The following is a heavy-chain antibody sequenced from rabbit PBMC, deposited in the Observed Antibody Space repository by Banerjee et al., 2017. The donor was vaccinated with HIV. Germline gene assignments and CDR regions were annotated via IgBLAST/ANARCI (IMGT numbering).Heavy chain of an antibody. CDR2: IYAGSSGST. J-gene: IGHJ4*01. D-gene: IGHD7-1*01. Sequence: QSLEESGGDLVKPGASLTLTCTASGFSFSTNYYMYWVRQAPGKGLEWIACIYAGSSGSTWYASWAKGRFTISKTSSTTVTLQMTSLTAADTATYFCARESTDWNYFNLWGQGTLVTVS. CDR1: GFSFSTNYY. CDR3: ARESTDWNYFNL. V-gene: IGHV1S40*01.